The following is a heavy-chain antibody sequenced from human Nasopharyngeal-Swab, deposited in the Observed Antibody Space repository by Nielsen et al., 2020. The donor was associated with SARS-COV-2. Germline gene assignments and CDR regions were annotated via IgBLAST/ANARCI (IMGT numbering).Heavy chain of an antibody. Sequence: CQAPGRGLVWIGYIYYSGSTNSNPSLKSRVTISVDTSKNQFSLKLTSVTAADTAVYYCARDGLLWFGEAWGRPFDYWGQGTLVTVSS. V-gene: IGHV4-59*01. J-gene: IGHJ4*02. D-gene: IGHD3-10*01. CDR3: ARDGLLWFGEAWGRPFDY. CDR2: IYYSGST.